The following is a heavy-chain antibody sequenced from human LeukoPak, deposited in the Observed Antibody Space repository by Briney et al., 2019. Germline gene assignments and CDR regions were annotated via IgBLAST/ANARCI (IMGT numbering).Heavy chain of an antibody. J-gene: IGHJ4*02. V-gene: IGHV3-74*01. D-gene: IGHD3-10*01. CDR2: VKSDGSNP. CDR3: ARDIVSGSGSLDY. CDR1: RFSFSNYW. Sequence: PGGSLRLSCAASRFSFSNYWMHWVRQAPGKGLVWVSRVKSDGSNPSYADSVKGRFTISRDNAENMLYLQMNTLGAEDTAVYYCARDIVSGSGSLDYWGQGTLVTASS.